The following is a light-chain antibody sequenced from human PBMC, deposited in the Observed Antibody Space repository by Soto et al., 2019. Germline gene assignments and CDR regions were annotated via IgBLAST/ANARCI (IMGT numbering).Light chain of an antibody. CDR2: DAS. CDR1: QSVSSY. V-gene: IGKV3-11*01. Sequence: EIVLTQSPATLSLSPGERATLSCRASQSVSSYLAWYQQKPGQAPMLLIYDASNRATGIPARFSGIGSGTDFTLTISSLEPEDFAVYYCQQRSNWPPEYTFGQGTKLEIK. J-gene: IGKJ2*01. CDR3: QQRSNWPPEYT.